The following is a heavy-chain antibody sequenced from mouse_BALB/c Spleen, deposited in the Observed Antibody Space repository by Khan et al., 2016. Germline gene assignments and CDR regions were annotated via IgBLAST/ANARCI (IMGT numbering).Heavy chain of an antibody. CDR3: ASCYGSSYDCFDY. V-gene: IGHV1-87*01. Sequence: QVQLKQSGAELARPGASVKLSCKASGYTFTSYWMQWVKQRPGQGLEWIGAIYPGDGDTRYTQKFKGKATLTAAKSSSTAYMKLGGLESEDSAVNYCASCYGSSYDCFDYWGQGTTLTVSS. CDR1: GYTFTSYW. D-gene: IGHD1-1*01. CDR2: IYPGDGDT. J-gene: IGHJ2*01.